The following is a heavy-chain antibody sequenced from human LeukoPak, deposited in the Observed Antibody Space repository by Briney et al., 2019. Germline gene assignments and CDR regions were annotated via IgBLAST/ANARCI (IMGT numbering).Heavy chain of an antibody. D-gene: IGHD1-26*01. J-gene: IGHJ6*03. CDR2: ITSGSSYI. CDR3: ARDPYSGSYGNYYYYFMDV. V-gene: IGHV3-21*01. Sequence: GGSLRLSCAASGFTFSSYNMHWVRQAPGKGLEWVSSITSGSSYIYYADSVKDRFTISRDNAKNSLYLQMNSLRAEDTAVYYCARDPYSGSYGNYYYYFMDVWDKGTTVTISS. CDR1: GFTFSSYN.